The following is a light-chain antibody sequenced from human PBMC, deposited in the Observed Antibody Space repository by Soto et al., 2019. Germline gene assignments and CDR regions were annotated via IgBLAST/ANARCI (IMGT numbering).Light chain of an antibody. CDR3: CSYTSSSTRVV. J-gene: IGLJ2*01. Sequence: QSVLTQPASVSGSPGQSITISCTGTSSDVGGYNYVSWYQQHPGKAPKLMIYDVSNRPSGVSNRFSGSKSGNTASLTISGRQAEDEADDYCCSYTSSSTRVVFGGGTKLTVL. CDR2: DVS. CDR1: SSDVGGYNY. V-gene: IGLV2-14*01.